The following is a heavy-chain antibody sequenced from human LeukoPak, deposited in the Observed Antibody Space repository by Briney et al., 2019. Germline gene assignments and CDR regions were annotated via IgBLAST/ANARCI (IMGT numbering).Heavy chain of an antibody. CDR3: ARGKAHAVAGLQDYYYGMDV. CDR1: GFTFSSYS. CDR2: ISSSSSYI. V-gene: IGHV3-21*01. Sequence: GGSLRLSCAASGFTFSSYSMNWVRQAPGKGVEWVSSISSSSSYIYYADSVKGRFTISRDNAKNSLYLQMNSLRAEDTAVYYCARGKAHAVAGLQDYYYGMDVWGQGTTVTVSS. D-gene: IGHD6-19*01. J-gene: IGHJ6*02.